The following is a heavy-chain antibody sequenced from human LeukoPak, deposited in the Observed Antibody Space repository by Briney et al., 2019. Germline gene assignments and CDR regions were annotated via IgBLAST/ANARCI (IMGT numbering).Heavy chain of an antibody. CDR1: GFTFSSYS. CDR3: AIDRSGWYFFDY. V-gene: IGHV3-21*01. CDR2: ISSSSSYI. J-gene: IGHJ4*02. Sequence: GGSLRLSCAASGFTFSSYSMNWVRQAPGKGMEWVSSISSSSSYIYYADSVKGRFTISRDNAKNSLYLQMNSLRAEDTAVYYCAIDRSGWYFFDYWGQGTLVTVSS. D-gene: IGHD6-19*01.